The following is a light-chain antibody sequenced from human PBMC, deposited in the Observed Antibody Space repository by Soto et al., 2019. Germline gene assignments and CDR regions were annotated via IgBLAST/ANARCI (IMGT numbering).Light chain of an antibody. CDR2: EVS. V-gene: IGLV2-14*01. CDR1: SRDVGGYNY. CDR3: YSAADNNLGV. J-gene: IGLJ3*02. Sequence: QSALTQPASVSGSPGQSITISCTGTSRDVGGYNYVSWHQQHPSKAPKVIITEVSNRPSGVSNRFSGSKSGNTASLTISGLQAEDEADYYCYSAADNNLGVFGGGTKLTVL.